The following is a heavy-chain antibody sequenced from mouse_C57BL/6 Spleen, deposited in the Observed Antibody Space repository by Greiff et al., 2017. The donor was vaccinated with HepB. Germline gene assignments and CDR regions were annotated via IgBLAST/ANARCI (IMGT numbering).Heavy chain of an antibody. CDR1: GFTFSSYA. Sequence: EVHLVESGGGLVKPGGSLKLSCAASGFTFSSYAMSWVRQTPEKRLEWVATISDGGSYTYYPDNVKGRFTISRDNAKNNLYLQMSHLKSEDTAMYYWARDRDYDVAWFAYWGQGTLVTVSA. CDR2: ISDGGSYT. V-gene: IGHV5-4*01. J-gene: IGHJ3*01. D-gene: IGHD2-4*01. CDR3: ARDRDYDVAWFAY.